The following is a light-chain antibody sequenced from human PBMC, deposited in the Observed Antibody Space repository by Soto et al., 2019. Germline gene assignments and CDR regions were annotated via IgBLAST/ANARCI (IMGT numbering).Light chain of an antibody. J-gene: IGKJ1*01. CDR1: QTVTSNY. V-gene: IGKV3-20*01. CDR2: GAS. CDR3: QQYGTSPPWT. Sequence: EIVLTQSPGTLSLSPGERVTLSCRASQTVTSNYFAWYQQKPGQAPRLLIYGASSRATGIPDRFSGSGSGTDFTLTISRLEPEDFAVYYCQQYGTSPPWTFGQGTKVEIK.